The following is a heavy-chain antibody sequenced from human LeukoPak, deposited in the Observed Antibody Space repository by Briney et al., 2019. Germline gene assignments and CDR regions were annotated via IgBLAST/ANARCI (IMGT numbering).Heavy chain of an antibody. V-gene: IGHV4-34*01. Sequence: PSETLSLTCAVYDGSFSGYYWSWIRQPPGKGLEWIGEINHSGSTNYNPSLKSRVTISVDTSKNQFSLKLSSVTAADTAVYYCARTRGYSYYYYYYMDVWGKGTTVTVSS. CDR1: DGSFSGYY. J-gene: IGHJ6*03. CDR2: INHSGST. CDR3: ARTRGYSYYYYYYMDV. D-gene: IGHD4-23*01.